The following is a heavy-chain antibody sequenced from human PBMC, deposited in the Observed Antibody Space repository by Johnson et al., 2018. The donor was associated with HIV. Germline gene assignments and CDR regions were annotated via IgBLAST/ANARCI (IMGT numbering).Heavy chain of an antibody. Sequence: VQLVESGGVVVQPGGSLRLSCAASGFTFDDYTMHWVRQAPGKGLEWVSLISWDGGSTYYADSVKGRFPISRDNSKNSLYLQMNSLRTEDTALYYCAKANSGIYLGHDAFDIWGQGTMVTVSS. D-gene: IGHD1-26*01. CDR3: AKANSGIYLGHDAFDI. J-gene: IGHJ3*02. CDR1: GFTFDDYT. V-gene: IGHV3-43*01. CDR2: ISWDGGST.